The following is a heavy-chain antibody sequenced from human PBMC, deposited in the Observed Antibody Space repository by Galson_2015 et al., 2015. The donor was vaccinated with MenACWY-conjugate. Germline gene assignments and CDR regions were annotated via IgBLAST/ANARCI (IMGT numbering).Heavy chain of an antibody. D-gene: IGHD2-2*01. J-gene: IGHJ4*02. CDR3: AVYCSSTRCYGASGSY. V-gene: IGHV3-74*01. CDR2: INSDGSST. Sequence: SLRLSCAASGFTFSSYWMHWVRQAPGKGLVWVSLINSDGSSTSYADSVKGRFTISRDNAKNTLYLQMNSLRAEDTAVYYCAVYCSSTRCYGASGSYWGQGTLVTVSS. CDR1: GFTFSSYW.